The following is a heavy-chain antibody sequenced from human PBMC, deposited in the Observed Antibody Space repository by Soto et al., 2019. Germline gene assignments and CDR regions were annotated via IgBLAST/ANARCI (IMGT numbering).Heavy chain of an antibody. V-gene: IGHV3-30-3*01. D-gene: IGHD5-12*01. CDR1: GFTFSSYA. CDR2: ISYDGSNK. CDR3: ARDPRPYGYRYYFDY. J-gene: IGHJ4*02. Sequence: QVQLVESGGGVVQPERSLRLSCAASGFTFSSYAMHWVRQAPGKGLEWVAVISYDGSNKYYADSVKGRFTISRDNSKNTLYLQMNSLRAEDTAVYYCARDPRPYGYRYYFDYWGQGTLVTVSS.